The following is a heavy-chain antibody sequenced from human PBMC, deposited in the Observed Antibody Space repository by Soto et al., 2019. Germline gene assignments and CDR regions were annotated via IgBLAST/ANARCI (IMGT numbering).Heavy chain of an antibody. V-gene: IGHV1-8*01. Sequence: QVQLVQSGAEVREPGASVKVSCKASGYSFTSLDINWVRQTAGQGIEWMGWMQPSTGRTGYAQKFQGRVTMTRDTSINTAYMELTTLTSDGTAFYYCARGVSTGVDYWGQGTLVTVSS. CDR1: GYSFTSLD. J-gene: IGHJ4*02. D-gene: IGHD1-26*01. CDR2: MQPSTGRT. CDR3: ARGVSTGVDY.